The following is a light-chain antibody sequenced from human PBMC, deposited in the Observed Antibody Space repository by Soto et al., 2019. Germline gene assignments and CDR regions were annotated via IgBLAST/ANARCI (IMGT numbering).Light chain of an antibody. CDR2: EGT. V-gene: IGLV2-23*01. CDR3: CSYASSTTYV. Sequence: SVLTQPASVFGSPGQSITISCTGTSSDVGSYNLVSWYQQHPGKAPKLMIYEGTKRPSGVSDRFSGSRSGNTASLTISGLQAEDEADYYCCSYASSTTYVFGTGTKVTVL. J-gene: IGLJ1*01. CDR1: SSDVGSYNL.